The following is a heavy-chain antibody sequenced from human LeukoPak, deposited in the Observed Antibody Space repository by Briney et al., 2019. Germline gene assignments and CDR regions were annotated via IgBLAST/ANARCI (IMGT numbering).Heavy chain of an antibody. CDR3: ARDKLISDDDRMNYYYYYGMDV. J-gene: IGHJ6*02. V-gene: IGHV4-31*03. CDR1: GGSISSGGYY. CDR2: IYYSGST. Sequence: SQTLSLTCTVSGGSISSGGYYWSWIRQHPGKGLEWIRYIYYSGSTYYNPSLKSRVTISVDTSKNQFSLKLSSVTAADTAVYYCARDKLISDDDRMNYYYYYGMDVWGQGTTVTVSS. D-gene: IGHD3-9*01.